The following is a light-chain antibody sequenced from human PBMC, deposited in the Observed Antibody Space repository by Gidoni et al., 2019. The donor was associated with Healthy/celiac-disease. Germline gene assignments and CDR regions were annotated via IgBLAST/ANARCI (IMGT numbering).Light chain of an antibody. CDR1: QSISSY. Sequence: DIQMTQSPSSLSASVGDRVTITCRASQSISSYLNWYQQKPGKAPKLLIYAASSLQSGVPSRFSGSGSGTDFTLTSSSLQPEDFATYYCQQRYSTPWTFXQXTKVKIK. CDR3: QQRYSTPWT. V-gene: IGKV1-39*01. J-gene: IGKJ1*01. CDR2: AAS.